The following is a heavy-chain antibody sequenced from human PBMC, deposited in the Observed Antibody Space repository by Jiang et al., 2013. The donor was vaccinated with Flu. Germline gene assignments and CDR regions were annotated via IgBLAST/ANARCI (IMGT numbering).Heavy chain of an antibody. CDR2: IYHSGST. CDR1: GGSISSSNW. D-gene: IGHD5-18*01. Sequence: GLVKPSGTLSLTCAVSGGSISSSNWWSWVRQPPGKGLEWIGEIYHSGSTNXNPSLKSRVTISVDKSKNQFSLKLSSVTAADTAVYYCAQAGYSYGLPQYNWFDPWGQGTLVTVSS. CDR3: AQAGYSYGLPQYNWFDP. V-gene: IGHV4-4*02. J-gene: IGHJ5*02.